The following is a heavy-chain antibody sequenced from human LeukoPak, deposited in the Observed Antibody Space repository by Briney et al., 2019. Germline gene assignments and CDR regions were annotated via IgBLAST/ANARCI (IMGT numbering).Heavy chain of an antibody. Sequence: GGSLRLSCAASGFTFRSNGMHWVRQAPGRGLEWVTYIWYDGSDADYADPVKGRFTISRDNSKNTLYLQMNSLRAEDTAVYYCARGSEWSSGVSDYWGQGTLVTVSS. V-gene: IGHV3-33*08. CDR2: IWYDGSDA. J-gene: IGHJ4*02. CDR3: ARGSEWSSGVSDY. D-gene: IGHD3-3*01. CDR1: GFTFRSNG.